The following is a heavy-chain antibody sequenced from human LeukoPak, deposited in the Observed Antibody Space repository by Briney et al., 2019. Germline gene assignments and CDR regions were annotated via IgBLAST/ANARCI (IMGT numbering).Heavy chain of an antibody. CDR1: GGSISGYH. V-gene: IGHV4-59*01. J-gene: IGHJ5*02. CDR3: ARGGVFPRQFDP. CDR2: IYYSGSS. D-gene: IGHD3-16*01. Sequence: SETLSLTCNVSGGSISGYHWSWIRQPPGKGLEWLGYIYYSGSSNYNPSLKSRVTISVDTSKNQFSLNLTSVTAADTAVYYCARGGVFPRQFDPWGQGTLVTVSS.